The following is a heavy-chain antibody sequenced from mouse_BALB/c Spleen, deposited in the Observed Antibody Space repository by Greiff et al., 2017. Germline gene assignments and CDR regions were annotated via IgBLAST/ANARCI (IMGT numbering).Heavy chain of an antibody. CDR2: ISSGGSYT. D-gene: IGHD3-3*01. Sequence: EVKVVESGGGLVKSGGSLKLSCAASGFTFSSYAMSWVRQTPEKRLEWVATISSGGSYTYYPDSVKGRFTISRDNAKNTLYLQMSSLRSEDTAMYYCAALGAYWGQGTLVTVSA. J-gene: IGHJ3*01. CDR1: GFTFSSYA. CDR3: AALGAY. V-gene: IGHV5-9-3*01.